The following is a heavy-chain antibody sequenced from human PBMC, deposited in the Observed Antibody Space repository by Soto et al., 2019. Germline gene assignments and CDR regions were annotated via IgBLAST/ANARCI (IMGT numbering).Heavy chain of an antibody. CDR3: AREYYYDSIYFYPANTTLRLDY. CDR2: IYPGYSDT. D-gene: IGHD3-22*01. Sequence: GEALKISCKGSGYRFTNYWIGGVRQMPGKGLEWMGIIYPGYSDTRYSPSFQCQVTISADKSINTPYLPWSSLKSSHTAMYYCAREYYYDSIYFYPANTTLRLDYRAQGAPVTVSS. J-gene: IGHJ4*02. V-gene: IGHV5-51*01. CDR1: GYRFTNYW.